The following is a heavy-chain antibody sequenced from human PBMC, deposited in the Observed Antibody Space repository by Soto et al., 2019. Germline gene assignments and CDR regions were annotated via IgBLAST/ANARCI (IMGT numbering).Heavy chain of an antibody. V-gene: IGHV3-23*01. CDR2: ISGSGDST. CDR3: ALRGSGSYFRY. J-gene: IGHJ4*02. Sequence: EVQLLESGGGLVQPGGSLRLSCAASGITFSSYAMNWVRQAPGKGLEWVSVISGSGDSTYYADSVKGRFTISRDNSKNTLYLQRTSLRAEDTAVYYCALRGSGSYFRYWGQGTLVTVSS. D-gene: IGHD1-26*01. CDR1: GITFSSYA.